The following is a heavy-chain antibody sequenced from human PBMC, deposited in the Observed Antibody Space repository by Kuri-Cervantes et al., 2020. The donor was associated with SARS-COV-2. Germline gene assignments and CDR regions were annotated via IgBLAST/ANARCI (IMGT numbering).Heavy chain of an antibody. CDR2: ITTSGSAV. CDR3: ARKGLDSSGYSLGYD. Sequence: GGSLRLSCAASGFTFSSYEMNWVRQAPGKGLEWVSWITTSGSAVYYADSVKGRFTISRDNAKNPLYLQMNSLRADDTALYYCARKGLDSSGYSLGYDWGQGTLVTVSS. CDR1: GFTFSSYE. V-gene: IGHV3-48*03. D-gene: IGHD3-22*01. J-gene: IGHJ4*02.